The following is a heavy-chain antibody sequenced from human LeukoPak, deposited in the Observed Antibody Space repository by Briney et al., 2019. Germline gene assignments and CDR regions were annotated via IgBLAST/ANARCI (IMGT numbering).Heavy chain of an antibody. V-gene: IGHV4-38-2*02. CDR2: IYSSGST. CDR3: ARVDYDILTGYYKGAFDI. CDR1: GFSISSGFY. J-gene: IGHJ3*02. D-gene: IGHD3-9*01. Sequence: SETLSLTCTVSGFSISSGFYWGWIRQPPGKGLEWIGSIYSSGSTYYNPSLKSRVTISVDTSRNQVSLKLKSVTAADTAVYYCARVDYDILTGYYKGAFDIWGQGTMVTVSS.